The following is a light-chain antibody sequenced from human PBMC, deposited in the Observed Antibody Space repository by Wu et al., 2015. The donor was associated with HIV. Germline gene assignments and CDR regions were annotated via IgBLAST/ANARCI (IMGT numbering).Light chain of an antibody. J-gene: IGKJ5*01. CDR1: QDIFTY. CDR2: DAS. CDR3: QQLNSFPLT. Sequence: AIQLTQSPSSLSASIGDRVNITRRASQDIFTYLAWYQQTPGKAPRVLIYDASTLQSGVSPRFSGSGSGAHFTLTISGLQREDFAIYYCQQLNSFPLTFGQGSRLEIK. V-gene: IGKV1-13*02.